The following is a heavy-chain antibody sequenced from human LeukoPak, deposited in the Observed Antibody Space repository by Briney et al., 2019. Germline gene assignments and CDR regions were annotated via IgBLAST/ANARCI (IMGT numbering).Heavy chain of an antibody. D-gene: IGHD5-18*01. CDR2: FDPEDGET. J-gene: IGHJ5*02. Sequence: ASVKVSCKVSGYTLTELSMHWVRQAPGKGLEWMGGFDPEDGETIYAQKFQGRVTMTEDTSTDTAYMELSSLRSEDTAVYYCARDFVRGHLSGYSYGYWFDPWGQGTLVTVSS. CDR3: ARDFVRGHLSGYSYGYWFDP. CDR1: GYTLTELS. V-gene: IGHV1-24*01.